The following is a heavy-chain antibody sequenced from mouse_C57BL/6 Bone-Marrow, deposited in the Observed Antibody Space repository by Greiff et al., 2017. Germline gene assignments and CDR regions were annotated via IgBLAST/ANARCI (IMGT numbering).Heavy chain of an antibody. CDR3: ARGIYYDYDDGYAMDY. Sequence: VQLQQPGAELVMPGASVKLSCKASGYTFTSYWMHWVKQRPGQGLEWIGEIDPSDSYTNYNQKFKGKSTLTVDKSSSTAYMQLSSLTSEDSAVYYCARGIYYDYDDGYAMDYWGQGTSVTVSS. D-gene: IGHD2-4*01. CDR2: IDPSDSYT. V-gene: IGHV1-69*01. CDR1: GYTFTSYW. J-gene: IGHJ4*01.